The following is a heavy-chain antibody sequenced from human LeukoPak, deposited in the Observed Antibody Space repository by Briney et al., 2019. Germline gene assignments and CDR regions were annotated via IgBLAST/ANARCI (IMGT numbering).Heavy chain of an antibody. J-gene: IGHJ3*02. CDR1: GFTFRSYA. D-gene: IGHD1-26*01. CDR2: MSGSGGST. Sequence: PGGSLRLSCAASGFTFRSYAMSWVRQAPGKGLEWVSTMSGSGGSTYNADSVRGRFTISRDNSKDTLYLQMNSLRAEDTAVYYCQLSELLNDAFDIWGQGTMVTVSS. CDR3: QLSELLNDAFDI. V-gene: IGHV3-23*01.